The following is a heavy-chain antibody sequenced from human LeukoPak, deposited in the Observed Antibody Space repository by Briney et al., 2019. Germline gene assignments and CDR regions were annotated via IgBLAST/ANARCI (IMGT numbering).Heavy chain of an antibody. J-gene: IGHJ4*02. CDR2: IYSSGTT. Sequence: PSETLSLTCTVSGGSISNDNYYWSWIRRPAGRGLEWIGRIYSSGTTNYNPSLKSRVIISVNMSKNQFSLTVASVTAADTAVYYCARGRGTTVTTYYFENWGQGTRVIVSS. CDR3: ARGRGTTVTTYYFEN. CDR1: GGSISNDNYY. D-gene: IGHD4-17*01. V-gene: IGHV4-61*02.